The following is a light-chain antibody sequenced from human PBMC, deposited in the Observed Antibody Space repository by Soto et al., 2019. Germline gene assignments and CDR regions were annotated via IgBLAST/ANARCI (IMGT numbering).Light chain of an antibody. Sequence: EIVLTQPPGTLSLSPGERATLSCRASQSVSSSYLAWYQQKPGQAPRLLIYGASSRAAGIPDRFSGSGSGTDFTLTISRLEPEDFAVYYCQQYGSSPPTFSQGTKV. CDR3: QQYGSSPPT. J-gene: IGKJ1*01. CDR1: QSVSSSY. V-gene: IGKV3-20*01. CDR2: GAS.